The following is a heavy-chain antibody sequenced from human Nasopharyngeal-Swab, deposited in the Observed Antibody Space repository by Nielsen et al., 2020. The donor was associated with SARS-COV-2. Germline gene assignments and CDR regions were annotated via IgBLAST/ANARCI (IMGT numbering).Heavy chain of an antibody. Sequence: GESLKISCAASGFTFSNFAMSWVRQTPGKGLEWVSSIHKSGGGTYFADSVKGRFTISRDNSKNTLYLQMNSLRDEDSAIYYCANGVDVWGNHRQYYFDYWGQGTLVTVSS. D-gene: IGHD3-16*02. CDR1: GFTFSNFA. CDR2: IHKSGGGT. J-gene: IGHJ4*02. CDR3: ANGVDVWGNHRQYYFDY. V-gene: IGHV3-23*01.